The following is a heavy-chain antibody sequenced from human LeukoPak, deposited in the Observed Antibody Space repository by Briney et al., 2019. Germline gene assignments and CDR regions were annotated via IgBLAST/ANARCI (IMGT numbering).Heavy chain of an antibody. V-gene: IGHV1-69*05. CDR3: ALYYYDSSGYYPLDY. J-gene: IGHJ4*02. D-gene: IGHD3-22*01. Sequence: ASVKVSCKASGGTFISYAISWVRQAPGQGLEWMGGIIPIFGTANYAQKFQGRVTITTDESTSTAYMELSSLRSEDTAVYYCALYYYDSSGYYPLDYWGQGTLVTVSS. CDR1: GGTFISYA. CDR2: IIPIFGTA.